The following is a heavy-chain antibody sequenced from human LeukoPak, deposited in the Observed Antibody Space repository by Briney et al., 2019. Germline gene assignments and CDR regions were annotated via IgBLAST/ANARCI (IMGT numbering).Heavy chain of an antibody. CDR3: ARDTRTFDY. D-gene: IGHD1-26*01. CDR1: GFTFSRYR. Sequence: GGSLRLSCAASGFTFSRYRMNWVRQAPGKGLEWVANIKQDGSEKYYVDPVKGRFTISRDNAKNSLFLQMNSLRAEDTAVYHCARDTRTFDYWGQGTLVTVSS. J-gene: IGHJ4*02. V-gene: IGHV3-7*01. CDR2: IKQDGSEK.